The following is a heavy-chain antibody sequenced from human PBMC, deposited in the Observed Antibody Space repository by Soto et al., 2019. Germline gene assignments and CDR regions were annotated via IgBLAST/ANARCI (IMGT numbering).Heavy chain of an antibody. J-gene: IGHJ4*02. V-gene: IGHV3-23*01. CDR1: GFTFSDYS. D-gene: IGHD1-1*01. Sequence: EVHLLESGGGLVQPGGSLRLSCAASGFTFSDYSMSWVRQTPERGLEWVSTLTRSGTSYYADSVQGRFTVSRDNSKNTVSLQMHSLRAEDTALYYCTKRATTVPTPGNYFDSWGQGTLVTVSS. CDR2: LTRSGTS. CDR3: TKRATTVPTPGNYFDS.